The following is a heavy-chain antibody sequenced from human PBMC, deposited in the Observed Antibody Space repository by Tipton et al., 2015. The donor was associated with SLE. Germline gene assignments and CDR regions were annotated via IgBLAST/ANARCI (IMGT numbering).Heavy chain of an antibody. J-gene: IGHJ4*02. Sequence: GSLRLSCTVSGGSISSNTWWNWVRQPPGMGLEWIGEIHHRGTTNYNPSLKSRVTISDDKSKSQFSLKLSSVTAADTAVYYCAGGFYYGSGTFSDFEYWGQGTLATVSS. D-gene: IGHD3-10*01. CDR1: GGSISSNTW. V-gene: IGHV4-4*02. CDR2: IHHRGTT. CDR3: AGGFYYGSGTFSDFEY.